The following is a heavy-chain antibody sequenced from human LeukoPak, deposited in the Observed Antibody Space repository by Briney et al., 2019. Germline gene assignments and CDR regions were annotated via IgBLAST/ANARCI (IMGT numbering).Heavy chain of an antibody. V-gene: IGHV1-46*01. CDR1: GYTFTTYY. D-gene: IGHD2-2*03. CDR2: INCSGGST. Sequence: GASVKVSCKASGYTFTTYYMHWVRQAPGQGLEWMGIINCSGGSTIYAQKFQGRVTMTRDTSTRTVYMELSSLRSEDTAVYYRARESSVTAMDIGSYWGQGTLVTVSS. CDR3: ARESSVTAMDIGSY. J-gene: IGHJ4*02.